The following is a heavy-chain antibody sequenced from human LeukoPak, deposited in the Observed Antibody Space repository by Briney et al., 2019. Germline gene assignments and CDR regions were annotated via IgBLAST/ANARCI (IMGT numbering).Heavy chain of an antibody. CDR2: IILNRGGT. J-gene: IGHJ6*02. Sequence: GASVKVSCKASGYTFTGYYMHWVRQAPGQGLEWMGWIILNRGGTNYAQKFQGGVTMTRDTSISTAYMELSRLRSDDTAVYYCARDFSPVSGSLYYGMDVWGQGTTVTVSS. V-gene: IGHV1-2*02. CDR1: GYTFTGYY. CDR3: ARDFSPVSGSLYYGMDV. D-gene: IGHD1-26*01.